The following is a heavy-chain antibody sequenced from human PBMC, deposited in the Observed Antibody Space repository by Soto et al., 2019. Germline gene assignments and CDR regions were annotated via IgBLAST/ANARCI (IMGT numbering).Heavy chain of an antibody. J-gene: IGHJ4*02. Sequence: QVQLQESGPGLVKPSQTLSLTCTVSGGSISSGDYYWSWIRQPPGKGLEWIGYIYYSGSTYYNPTLKNRVTISLEPSMNQLSLNLRAVTAADTAVYYCAREGTFIWFGELSDPDMYYFDYWGQGTLVTVSS. CDR1: GGSISSGDYY. CDR2: IYYSGST. D-gene: IGHD3-10*01. V-gene: IGHV4-30-4*01. CDR3: AREGTFIWFGELSDPDMYYFDY.